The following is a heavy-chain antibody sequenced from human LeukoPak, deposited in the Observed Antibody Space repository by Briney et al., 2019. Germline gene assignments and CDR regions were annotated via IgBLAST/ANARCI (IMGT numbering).Heavy chain of an antibody. CDR3: ARKVYHRFDY. D-gene: IGHD2-2*01. CDR1: GFIFSNYG. J-gene: IGHJ4*02. V-gene: IGHV3-23*01. CDR2: ISASGSAT. Sequence: GGSLRLSCAASGFIFSNYGMNWVRQAPGKGLEWVAAISASGSATSYADSVRGRFTISRDNSKNTLYLQMNSLRADDTAVYYCARKVYHRFDYWGQGTLVTVSS.